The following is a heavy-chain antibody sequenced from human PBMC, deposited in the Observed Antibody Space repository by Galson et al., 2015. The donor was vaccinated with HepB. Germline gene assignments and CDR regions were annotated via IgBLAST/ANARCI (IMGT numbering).Heavy chain of an antibody. J-gene: IGHJ5*02. CDR3: ARGGYSSGWYGDWFDP. CDR1: GFTFSSYA. CDR2: ISYDGSNK. Sequence: SLRLSCAASGFTFSSYAMHWVRQAPGKGLEWVAVISYDGSNKYYADSVKGRFTISRDNSKNTLYLQMNSLRAEGTAVYYCARGGYSSGWYGDWFDPWGQGTLVTVSS. D-gene: IGHD6-19*01. V-gene: IGHV3-30-3*01.